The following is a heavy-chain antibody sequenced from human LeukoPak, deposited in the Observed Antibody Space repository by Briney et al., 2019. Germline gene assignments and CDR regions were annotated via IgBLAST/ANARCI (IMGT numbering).Heavy chain of an antibody. V-gene: IGHV4-4*07. D-gene: IGHD3-9*01. Sequence: SETLSLTCTVSGGSISSYYWSWIRQPAGKGLEWIGRIYTSGSTNYNPSLKSRVTMSVDTSKNQFSLKLSSVTAADTAVYYCARDSFSSYDILTGLTQGDYWGQGTLVTVSS. CDR2: IYTSGST. J-gene: IGHJ4*02. CDR1: GGSISSYY. CDR3: ARDSFSSYDILTGLTQGDY.